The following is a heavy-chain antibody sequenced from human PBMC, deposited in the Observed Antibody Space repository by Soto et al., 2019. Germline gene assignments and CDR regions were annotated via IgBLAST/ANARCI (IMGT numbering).Heavy chain of an antibody. D-gene: IGHD3-22*01. J-gene: IGHJ4*02. CDR1: GFTFSSYA. CDR3: AKRDRWLLIIDY. V-gene: IGHV3-23*01. CDR2: ISGSGGST. Sequence: GGSLGLSCAASGFTFSSYAMSWVRQAPGKGLEWVSAISGSGGSTYYADSVKGRFTISRDNSKNTLYLQMNSLRAEDTAVYYCAKRDRWLLIIDYWGQGTLVTVSS.